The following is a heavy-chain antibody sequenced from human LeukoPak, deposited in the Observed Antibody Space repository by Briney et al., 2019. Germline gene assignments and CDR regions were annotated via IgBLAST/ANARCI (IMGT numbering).Heavy chain of an antibody. D-gene: IGHD3-10*01. CDR3: ARDFIPQVDYYGSGATAY. J-gene: IGHJ4*02. CDR1: GFNFSSYA. V-gene: IGHV3-30-3*01. CDR2: ISYDGSNK. Sequence: GGSLRLSCAASGFNFSSYAMHWVRQAPGKGLEWVAVISYDGSNKYYADSVKGRFTISRDNSKNTLYLQMNSLRAEDTAVYYCARDFIPQVDYYGSGATAYWGQGTLVTVSS.